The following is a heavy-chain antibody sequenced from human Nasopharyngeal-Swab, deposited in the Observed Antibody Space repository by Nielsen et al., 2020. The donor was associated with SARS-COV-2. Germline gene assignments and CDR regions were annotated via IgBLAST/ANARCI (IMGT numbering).Heavy chain of an antibody. Sequence: SETLSLTCTVSGGSITSSRHRWGWIRQPPGKGLQWIGQILVNRYTEYHPSVRGRITVYADTSENYFSLRLSSVTAADTAVYYCARGGSGWSPNWFDPWGQGTLVTVSS. CDR2: ILVNRYT. D-gene: IGHD6-19*01. V-gene: IGHV4-39*02. CDR1: GGSITSSRHR. CDR3: ARGGSGWSPNWFDP. J-gene: IGHJ5*02.